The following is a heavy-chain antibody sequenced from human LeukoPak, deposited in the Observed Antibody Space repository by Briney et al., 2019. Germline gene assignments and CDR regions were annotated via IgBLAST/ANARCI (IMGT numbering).Heavy chain of an antibody. CDR3: ARDGSGSYGVRTAFDI. V-gene: IGHV1-8*01. CDR1: GYTFTSYD. J-gene: IGHJ3*02. Sequence: ASVKVSCKASGYTFTSYDINWVRQATGQGLEWMGWMNPNSGNTGYAQKFQGRVTMTRNTSISTAYMELSSLQTEDTAVYYCARDGSGSYGVRTAFDIWGQGTMVTVSS. CDR2: MNPNSGNT. D-gene: IGHD1-26*01.